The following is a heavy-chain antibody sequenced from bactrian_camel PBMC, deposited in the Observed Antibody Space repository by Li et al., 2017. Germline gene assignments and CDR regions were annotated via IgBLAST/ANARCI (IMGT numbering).Heavy chain of an antibody. Sequence: HVQLVESGGGSVQAGGSLRLSCAASGSSISRRCMGWFRQAPGKEREMVAQIQDDGAKHYDSTAEGRFTISKDNAKNTLYLQMNSLKPEDTAMYYCAADCFWSVDCSSESCSTADFQYTGQGTQVTVS. D-gene: IGHD6*01. J-gene: IGHJ4*01. V-gene: IGHV3S53*01. CDR1: GSSISRRC. CDR2: IQDDGAK.